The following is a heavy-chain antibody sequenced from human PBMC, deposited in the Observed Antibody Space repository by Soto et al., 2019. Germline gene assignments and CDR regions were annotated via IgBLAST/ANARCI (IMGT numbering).Heavy chain of an antibody. CDR1: GYAFTTYG. Sequence: QVHLVQSGAEVKKPGASVKVSCKGSGYAFTTYGITWVRQAPGQGLEWMGWISDHNGNTNYAQKLQGRVNVTRDTATSTAYMELRSLRSDDTAVYYWARGRYGDYWGQGALVTVSS. CDR2: ISDHNGNT. D-gene: IGHD1-1*01. V-gene: IGHV1-18*01. CDR3: ARGRYGDY. J-gene: IGHJ4*02.